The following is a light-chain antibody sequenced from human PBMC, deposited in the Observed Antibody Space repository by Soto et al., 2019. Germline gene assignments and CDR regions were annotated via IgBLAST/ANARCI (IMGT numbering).Light chain of an antibody. CDR2: EVS. CDR1: SSDVGGYNY. Sequence: QSALTRPPSASGSPGQSVTISCTGTSSDVGGYNYVSWYQQHPGKAPKLMIYEVSERPSGVPDRFSGSKSGNTASLTVSGLQADDEADYYCSSYVGSNNFVFGTGTKVTVL. CDR3: SSYVGSNNFV. J-gene: IGLJ1*01. V-gene: IGLV2-8*01.